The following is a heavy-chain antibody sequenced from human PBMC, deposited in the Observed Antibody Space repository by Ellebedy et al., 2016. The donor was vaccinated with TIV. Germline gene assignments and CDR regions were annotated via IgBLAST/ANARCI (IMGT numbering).Heavy chain of an antibody. J-gene: IGHJ4*02. CDR2: IIPIFGTA. CDR3: ARGLGSGWYYFDY. D-gene: IGHD6-19*01. Sequence: SVKVSCXASGGTFSSYAISWVRQAPGQGLEWMGGIIPIFGTANYAQKFQGRVTMTRNTSISTAYMELSSLRSEDTAVYYCARGLGSGWYYFDYWGQGTLVTVSS. CDR1: GGTFSSYA. V-gene: IGHV1-69*05.